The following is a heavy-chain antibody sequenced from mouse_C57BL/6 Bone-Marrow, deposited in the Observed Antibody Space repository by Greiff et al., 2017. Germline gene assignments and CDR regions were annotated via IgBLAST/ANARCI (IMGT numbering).Heavy chain of an antibody. CDR2: INYDGSST. Sequence: EVKLVESEGGLVQPGSSMKLSCTASGFTFSDYYMAWVRQVPEKGLEWVANINYDGSSTYYLDSLKSRFIISRDNAKNILYLQMSSLKSEDTATYYRARDEATTRYFDVWGTGTTVTVSS. CDR1: GFTFSDYY. D-gene: IGHD3-2*02. CDR3: ARDEATTRYFDV. J-gene: IGHJ1*03. V-gene: IGHV5-16*01.